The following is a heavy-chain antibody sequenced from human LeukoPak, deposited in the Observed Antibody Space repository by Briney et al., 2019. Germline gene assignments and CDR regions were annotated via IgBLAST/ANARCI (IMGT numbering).Heavy chain of an antibody. Sequence: ASVKVSCKASGYTFTSYGISWVRQAPRQRLESMGWISAYNGNTNYAQKFQGRVTLTRDMSTSTDYLELSSLRSEDTAVYYCARDNSVRDEAWWFNPWGQGTLVTVSS. CDR3: ARDNSVRDEAWWFNP. V-gene: IGHV1-18*01. D-gene: IGHD5-24*01. CDR1: GYTFTSYG. J-gene: IGHJ5*02. CDR2: ISAYNGNT.